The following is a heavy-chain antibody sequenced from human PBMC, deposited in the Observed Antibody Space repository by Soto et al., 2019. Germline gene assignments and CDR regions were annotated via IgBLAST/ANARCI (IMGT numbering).Heavy chain of an antibody. CDR3: VREESDNAGTRFDL. CDR2: IFYDGSRK. V-gene: IGHV3-33*01. J-gene: IGHJ5*02. CDR1: GFTFSHYG. Sequence: QVQLVESGGGVVQPGRSLKLSCAASGFTFSHYGMHWVRQAPGRGLGWVAVIFYDGSRKEYAASLKGRFSISRDNSKITRYLQMNSLRVEDTAMYYCVREESDNAGTRFDLWGQGTLVTVSA. D-gene: IGHD1-1*01.